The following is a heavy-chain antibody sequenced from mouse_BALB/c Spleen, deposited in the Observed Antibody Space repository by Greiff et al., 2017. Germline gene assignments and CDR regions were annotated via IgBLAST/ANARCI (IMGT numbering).Heavy chain of an antibody. CDR2: IDPANGNT. Sequence: VQLKQSGAELVKPGASVKLSCTASGFNIKDTYMHWVKQRPEQGLEWIGRIDPANGNTNYNPKFPGKATITADTASNTAYLQLSSLTSEDTAVYYCARDARTWFAYWGQGTLVTVSA. CDR1: GFNIKDTY. V-gene: IGHV14-3*02. CDR3: ARDARTWFAY. J-gene: IGHJ3*01.